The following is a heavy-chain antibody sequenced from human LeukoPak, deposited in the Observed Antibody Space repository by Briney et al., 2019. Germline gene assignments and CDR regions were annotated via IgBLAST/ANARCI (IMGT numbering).Heavy chain of an antibody. CDR3: TTDPLWQWLPEDY. Sequence: PGGSLRLSCTTSGFTFGDYAMSWVRQAPGKGLEWVGRIKSKTDGGTTDYAAPVKGRFTISRDDSKNTLYLQMNSLKTEDTAVYYCTTDPLWQWLPEDYWGQGTLVTVSS. CDR2: IKSKTDGGTT. CDR1: GFTFGDYA. D-gene: IGHD6-19*01. J-gene: IGHJ4*02. V-gene: IGHV3-15*01.